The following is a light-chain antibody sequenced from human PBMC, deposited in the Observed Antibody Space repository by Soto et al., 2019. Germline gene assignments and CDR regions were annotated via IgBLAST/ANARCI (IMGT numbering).Light chain of an antibody. V-gene: IGLV1-47*01. J-gene: IGLJ1*01. CDR3: AAWDDSLGGHDV. Sequence: QSVLTQPPSASATPGQRATISCSGSSSNIAWYRQLPGTSPKLLIYNNNQRPSGVPDRFSGYKSGTSASLAISGLRSEDDGDYYCAAWDDSLGGHDVFHTGTKVTV. CDR1: SSNIA. CDR2: NNN.